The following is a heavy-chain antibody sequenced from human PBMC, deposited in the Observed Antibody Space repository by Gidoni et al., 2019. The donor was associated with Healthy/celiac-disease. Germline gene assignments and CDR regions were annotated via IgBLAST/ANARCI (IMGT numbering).Heavy chain of an antibody. CDR2: IIWNSGSR. D-gene: IGHD3-16*01. V-gene: IGHV3-9*01. CDR1: GLHFDVYA. J-gene: IGHJ3*02. Sequence: EVQLVESGGGLVQRGRSLRLFWAASGLHFDVYAMHWVRPAPGKGLEWVSGIIWNSGSRGYAYSVKCRFTISRDNAKNSLYLQMNRLRAEDTALYYCAKDVLGSDPPGGAFDIWGQGTMVTVSS. CDR3: AKDVLGSDPPGGAFDI.